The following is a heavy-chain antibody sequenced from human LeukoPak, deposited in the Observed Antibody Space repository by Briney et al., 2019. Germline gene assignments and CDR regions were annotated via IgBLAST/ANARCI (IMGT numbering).Heavy chain of an antibody. CDR3: VKGGLGGTTTFDY. Sequence: PGGSLRLSCAASGFTFGDYDMHWVRQAPGKGLEWVSGISWSSGRIDYADSVKGRFTISRDNAKNSLFLDMSSLRPEDTAFYHGVKGGLGGTTTFDYWGQGTLVTVSS. D-gene: IGHD3-16*01. J-gene: IGHJ4*02. V-gene: IGHV3-9*01. CDR1: GFTFGDYD. CDR2: ISWSSGRI.